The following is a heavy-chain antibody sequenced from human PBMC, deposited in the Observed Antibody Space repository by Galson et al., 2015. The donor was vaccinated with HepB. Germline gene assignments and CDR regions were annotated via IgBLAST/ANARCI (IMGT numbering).Heavy chain of an antibody. V-gene: IGHV3-30*18. CDR1: GFTFSSYG. CDR2: VSYDGSNK. J-gene: IGHJ5*02. Sequence: SLRLSCAASGFTFSSYGMHWVRQAPGKGLEWVAVVSYDGSNKYYADSVKGRFTISRDNSKNTLYLQMNSLIAEDTAIYYCAKDGGRGHTYGPNWFDPWGQGTLVTVSS. D-gene: IGHD5-18*01. CDR3: AKDGGRGHTYGPNWFDP.